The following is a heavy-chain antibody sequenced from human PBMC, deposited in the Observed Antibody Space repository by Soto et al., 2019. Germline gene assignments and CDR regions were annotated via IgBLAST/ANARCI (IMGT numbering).Heavy chain of an antibody. Sequence: QLQLQESGPGLVKPSETLSLTCTVSGGSISSSSYYWSWIRQPPGKGLEWIGNIYYSGSTYYNPSLQSRVTVSVDTYKNQSSLKLSTVTAADTAVYYCARRGSGGIAVAGTPFDYWGQGTLVTVSS. CDR2: IYYSGST. D-gene: IGHD6-19*01. J-gene: IGHJ4*02. V-gene: IGHV4-39*01. CDR1: GGSISSSSYY. CDR3: ARRGSGGIAVAGTPFDY.